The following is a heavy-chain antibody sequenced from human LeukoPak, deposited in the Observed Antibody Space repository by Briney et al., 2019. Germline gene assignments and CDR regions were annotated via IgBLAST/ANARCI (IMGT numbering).Heavy chain of an antibody. CDR2: IIPMFGTA. J-gene: IGHJ5*02. Sequence: ASVKVSCKASGGTFSNYAISGVRQAPGQGLEWLGGIIPMFGTAKYAQKFQGRVTITTDESTTTAYMELISLRFEDTAVYYCLRRQALRGRHRAFDPWGQGTLVTVTS. CDR3: LRRQALRGRHRAFDP. D-gene: IGHD6-25*01. V-gene: IGHV1-69*05. CDR1: GGTFSNYA.